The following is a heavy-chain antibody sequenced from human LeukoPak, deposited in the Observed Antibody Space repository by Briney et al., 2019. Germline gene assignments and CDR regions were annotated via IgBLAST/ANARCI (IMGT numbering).Heavy chain of an antibody. V-gene: IGHV1-2*02. J-gene: IGHJ5*02. CDR2: INPNSGGT. Sequence: ASVTVSCKASGYTFTGYYMHWVRQAPGQGLEWMGWINPNSGGTNFAQKFQGRVTMTRDTSTSTVYMELSSLRSEDTAVYYCARAGVVVVGDNWFDPWGQGTLVTVSS. CDR3: ARAGVVVVGDNWFDP. CDR1: GYTFTGYY. D-gene: IGHD2-21*01.